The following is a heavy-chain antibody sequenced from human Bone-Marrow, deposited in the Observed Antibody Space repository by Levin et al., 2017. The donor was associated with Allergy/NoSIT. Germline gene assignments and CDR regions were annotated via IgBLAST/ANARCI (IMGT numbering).Heavy chain of an antibody. CDR3: AKQTWMAATYYFDY. Sequence: GGSLRLSCAASGFTFSSHAMSWVRQAPGKGLEWVSDITGSGGSTFYADFVKGRFTISRDNSKNTLLLQMNSLRVEDTAIYYCAKQTWMAATYYFDYWGQGILVTVSS. V-gene: IGHV3-23*01. CDR2: ITGSGGST. CDR1: GFTFSSHA. D-gene: IGHD6-25*01. J-gene: IGHJ4*02.